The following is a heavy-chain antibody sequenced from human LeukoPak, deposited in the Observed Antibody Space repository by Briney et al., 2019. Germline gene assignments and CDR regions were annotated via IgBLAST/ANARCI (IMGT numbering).Heavy chain of an antibody. D-gene: IGHD4-17*01. CDR3: ARDLAWDYGDYLGMDY. Sequence: PGGSLRLSCAASGFTFRSYAMHWVRQAPGKGLEWVAVISYDGSNKYYADSVKGRFTISRDNSKNTLYLQMNSLRAEDTAVYYCARDLAWDYGDYLGMDYWGQGTLVTVSS. CDR1: GFTFRSYA. CDR2: ISYDGSNK. J-gene: IGHJ4*02. V-gene: IGHV3-30*04.